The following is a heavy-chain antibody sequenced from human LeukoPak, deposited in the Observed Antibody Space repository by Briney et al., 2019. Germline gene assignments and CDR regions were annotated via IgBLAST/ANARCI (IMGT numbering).Heavy chain of an antibody. CDR1: GYTFTANG. CDR2: ISAYNGDT. J-gene: IGHJ4*02. Sequence: ASVKVSCKASGYTFTANGITWVRQAPGQGLEWMGWISAYNGDTVYAQMFQGRVTMTTDTSTSTAYMELTNLRSDDTAMYYCARSGHCSGVGCYAQGIDYWGQGTLVTVSS. D-gene: IGHD2-2*01. V-gene: IGHV1-18*01. CDR3: ARSGHCSGVGCYAQGIDY.